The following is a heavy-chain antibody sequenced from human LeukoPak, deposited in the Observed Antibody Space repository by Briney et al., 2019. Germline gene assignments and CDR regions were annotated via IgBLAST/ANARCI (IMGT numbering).Heavy chain of an antibody. CDR2: ISGSGGST. J-gene: IGHJ4*02. Sequence: GGSLRLSCAASGFTFSSYAMSWVHQAPGKGLEWVSAISGSGGSTYYADSVKGRFTISRDNSKNTLYLQMNSLRAEDTAVYYCAKEHTYLGYDYVWGSYRYEGPFDYWGQGTLVTVSS. V-gene: IGHV3-23*01. CDR3: AKEHTYLGYDYVWGSYRYEGPFDY. D-gene: IGHD3-16*02. CDR1: GFTFSSYA.